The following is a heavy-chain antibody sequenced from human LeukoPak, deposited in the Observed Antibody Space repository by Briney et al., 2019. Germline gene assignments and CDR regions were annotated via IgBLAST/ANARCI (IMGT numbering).Heavy chain of an antibody. V-gene: IGHV3-30-3*02. CDR2: ISYDGSNK. D-gene: IGHD3-3*01. CDR3: ANELRFLEWSSGGPDY. CDR1: GFTFSSYA. J-gene: IGHJ4*02. Sequence: QPGGSLRLSCAASGFTFSSYAMHWVRQAPGKGLEWVAVISYDGSNKYYADSVKGRFTISRDNSKNTLYLQMNSLRAEDTAVYYCANELRFLEWSSGGPDYWGQGTLVTVSS.